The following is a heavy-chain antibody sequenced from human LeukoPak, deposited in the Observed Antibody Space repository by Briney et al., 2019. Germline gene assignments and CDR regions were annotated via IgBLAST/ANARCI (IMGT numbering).Heavy chain of an antibody. CDR1: GYSFTSYW. J-gene: IGHJ5*02. CDR2: IYPGDSDT. CDR3: ARQGIAVAGTRWFDP. V-gene: IGHV5-51*01. Sequence: GVSLKISCKGSGYSFTSYWIGWVREMPGKVLDWMGSIYPGDSDTRYSPSFQGQVTISADKSISTAYLQWSSLKASDTAMYYCARQGIAVAGTRWFDPWGQGTLVTVSS. D-gene: IGHD6-19*01.